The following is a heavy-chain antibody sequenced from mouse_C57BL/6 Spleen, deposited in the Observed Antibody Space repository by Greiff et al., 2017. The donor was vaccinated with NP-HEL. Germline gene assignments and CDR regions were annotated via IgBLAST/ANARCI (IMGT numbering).Heavy chain of an antibody. Sequence: QVQLQQPGAELVMPGASVKLSCKASGYTFTSYWMHWVKQRPGQGLEWIGEIDPSDSYTNYNHKFKGKSTLTVDKSSSTAYMQLSSLTSEDSAVYYCARSFYGSSYDDYWGQGTTLTVSS. V-gene: IGHV1-69*01. CDR3: ARSFYGSSYDDY. CDR2: IDPSDSYT. D-gene: IGHD1-1*01. J-gene: IGHJ2*01. CDR1: GYTFTSYW.